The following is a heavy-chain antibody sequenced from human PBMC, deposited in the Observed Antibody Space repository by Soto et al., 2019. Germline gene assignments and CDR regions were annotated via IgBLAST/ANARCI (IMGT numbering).Heavy chain of an antibody. D-gene: IGHD3-22*01. J-gene: IGHJ4*02. CDR1: GYTFNSYG. CDR2: ISAYNGNT. Sequence: QVQLVQSGAEVKKPGASVKVSCKASGYTFNSYGISWVRQAPGQGLEWMGWISAYNGNTNYAQKLQGRVTMTTDTATSTAYMELRSLRSDDTAVYYCARVSRITMIVVVSHYYFDYWGPGTLVTVSS. V-gene: IGHV1-18*04. CDR3: ARVSRITMIVVVSHYYFDY.